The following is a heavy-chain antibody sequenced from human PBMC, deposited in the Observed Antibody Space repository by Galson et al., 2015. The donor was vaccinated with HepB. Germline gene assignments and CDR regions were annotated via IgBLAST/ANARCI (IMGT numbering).Heavy chain of an antibody. CDR2: ISSSGTYI. Sequence: SLRLSCAASGFTFSYSSMNWVRQAPGKGLEWVSSISSSGTYIYYADSVKGRFTISRDNAKNSLYLQMNGLGAEDTALYYCASKEPTLSSGYERRGGNHYYMDVWGKGTTVTVSS. CDR3: ASKEPTLSSGYERRGGNHYYMDV. D-gene: IGHD3-3*01. CDR1: GFTFSYSS. J-gene: IGHJ6*03. V-gene: IGHV3-21*01.